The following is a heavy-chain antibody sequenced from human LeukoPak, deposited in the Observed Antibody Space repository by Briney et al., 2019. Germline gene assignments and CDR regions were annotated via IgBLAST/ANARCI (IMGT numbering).Heavy chain of an antibody. J-gene: IGHJ4*02. CDR1: GFTVSSSY. Sequence: GGPLRLSCAASGFTVSSSYMNWVRQAPGKGLEWVSVIYSGGSTYYADSVKGRFTISRDNSKNTLYLQMNSLRAEDTAVYYCARDRNCTHWGQGTLVTVPS. V-gene: IGHV3-53*01. D-gene: IGHD2-8*01. CDR3: ARDRNCTH. CDR2: IYSGGST.